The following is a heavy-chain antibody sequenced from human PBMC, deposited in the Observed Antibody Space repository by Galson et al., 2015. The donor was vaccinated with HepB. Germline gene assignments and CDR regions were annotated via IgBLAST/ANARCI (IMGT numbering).Heavy chain of an antibody. Sequence: SLRLSCAASGFTFSSYAMHWVRQAPGKGLEWVAVIWYDGSNKYYADSVKGRFTISRDNSKNTLYLQMNSLRAEDTAVYYCARGGITGTDDAFDIWGQGTMVTVSS. D-gene: IGHD1-7*01. V-gene: IGHV3-33*08. J-gene: IGHJ3*02. CDR1: GFTFSSYA. CDR2: IWYDGSNK. CDR3: ARGGITGTDDAFDI.